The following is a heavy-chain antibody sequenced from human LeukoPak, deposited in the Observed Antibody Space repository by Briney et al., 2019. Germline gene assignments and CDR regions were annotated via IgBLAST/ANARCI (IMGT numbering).Heavy chain of an antibody. J-gene: IGHJ5*02. V-gene: IGHV4-61*02. D-gene: IGHD4-17*01. CDR1: GGSISSGSYY. Sequence: PSETLSLTCTVSGGSISSGSYYWSWIRQPAGKGLEWIGRIYTSGSTNYNPSLKSRVTISVDTSKNQFSLKLSSVTAADTAVYYCARAYGDYDNWFDPWGQGTLVTVSS. CDR2: IYTSGST. CDR3: ARAYGDYDNWFDP.